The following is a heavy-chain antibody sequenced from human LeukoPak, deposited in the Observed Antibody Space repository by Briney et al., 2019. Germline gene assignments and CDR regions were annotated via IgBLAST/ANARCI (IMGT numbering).Heavy chain of an antibody. CDR2: IYTSGST. Sequence: PSETLSLTCTVSGGSISSYYWSWIRQPAGKGLEWIGRIYTSGSTNYNPSLKSRVTLSVDTSKNQFSLKLSSVTAPDTAVYYCAREKQSSGWYVPNYFDYWGQGTLVTVSS. CDR3: AREKQSSGWYVPNYFDY. J-gene: IGHJ4*02. CDR1: GGSISSYY. D-gene: IGHD6-19*01. V-gene: IGHV4-4*07.